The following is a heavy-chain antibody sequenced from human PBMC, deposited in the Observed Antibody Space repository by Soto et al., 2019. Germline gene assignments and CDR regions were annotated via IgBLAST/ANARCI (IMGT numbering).Heavy chain of an antibody. D-gene: IGHD6-19*01. CDR3: ARQQWLVLGHFDY. CDR2: TYYRSKWYN. Sequence: SQTLSLPCVISGDSVSSNSATWNWIRQSPSRGLEWLGRTYYRSKWYNDYAVSVKSRITINPDTSKKQFSLQLNSVTPEDTAVYYCARQQWLVLGHFDYWGQGTLVTVSS. V-gene: IGHV6-1*01. CDR1: GDSVSSNSAT. J-gene: IGHJ4*02.